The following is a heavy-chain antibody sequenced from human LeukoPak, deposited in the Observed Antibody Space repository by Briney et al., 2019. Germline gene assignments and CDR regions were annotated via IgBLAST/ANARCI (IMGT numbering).Heavy chain of an antibody. CDR2: IQQHGSVK. Sequence: PGGSLRLSCAASGFTFSSYWMSWVRQAPGKGLEWVANIQQHGSVKYYVDSAKGRFTISRDNGENSMFLEMNSLRAGDTAVYYCARGSRDNSGYRYYFDYWGQGTLVTVSS. J-gene: IGHJ4*02. CDR1: GFTFSSYW. V-gene: IGHV3-7*01. D-gene: IGHD3-22*01. CDR3: ARGSRDNSGYRYYFDY.